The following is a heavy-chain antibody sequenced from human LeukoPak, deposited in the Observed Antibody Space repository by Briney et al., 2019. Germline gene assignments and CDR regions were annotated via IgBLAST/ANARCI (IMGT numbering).Heavy chain of an antibody. Sequence: GASVKVSCKASGYTFTGYYMHWVRQAPGQGLEWMGWINPNSGGTNYAQKFQGRVTMTRDTSISTAYMELSRLRSDDTAVYYCARGGERGDDYGGNYESHYYYMDVWGKGTTVTVSS. CDR1: GYTFTGYY. D-gene: IGHD4-23*01. CDR2: INPNSGGT. CDR3: ARGGERGDDYGGNYESHYYYMDV. V-gene: IGHV1-2*02. J-gene: IGHJ6*03.